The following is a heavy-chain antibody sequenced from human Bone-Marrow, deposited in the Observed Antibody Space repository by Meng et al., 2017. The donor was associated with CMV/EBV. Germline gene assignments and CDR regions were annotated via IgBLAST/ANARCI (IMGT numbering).Heavy chain of an antibody. CDR2: INPNSGGT. CDR3: ARVIVVVSAARYFDD. J-gene: IGHJ4*02. V-gene: IGHV1-2*02. D-gene: IGHD2-2*01. Sequence: ASVKLSCKASGYTFTGYYMHWVRQAPGQGLEWMGWINPNSGGTNYAQKFQGRVTMTRDTSISTAYMELSRLRSDDTAVYYCARVIVVVSAARYFDDWGQGTLVTVSS. CDR1: GYTFTGYY.